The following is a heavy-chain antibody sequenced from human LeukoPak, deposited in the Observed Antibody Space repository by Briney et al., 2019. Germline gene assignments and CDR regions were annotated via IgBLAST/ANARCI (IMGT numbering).Heavy chain of an antibody. CDR2: ISTSSGYI. CDR3: ARDRGGPSYFDY. CDR1: GFTFSGYS. J-gene: IGHJ4*02. V-gene: IGHV3-21*01. Sequence: GGSLRLSCAASGFTFSGYSRISVRQAPGKGLEWVSSISTSSGYIYYADSVQGRFTISRDNAKNSLYLQMNSLRAEDTAMYYCARDRGGPSYFDYWGQGILVTVSS. D-gene: IGHD4-23*01.